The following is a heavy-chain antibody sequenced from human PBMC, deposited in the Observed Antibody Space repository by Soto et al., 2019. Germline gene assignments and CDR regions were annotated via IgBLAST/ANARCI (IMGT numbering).Heavy chain of an antibody. CDR2: ISYDGSNK. CDR3: AKAIRPVWTIDY. Sequence: GGSLRLSCAASGFTFSSYGMHWVRQAPGKGLEWVAVISYDGSNKYYADSVKGRFTISRDNSKNTLYLQMNSLRAEDTAVYYCAKAIRPVWTIDYWGQGTLVTVSS. D-gene: IGHD1-1*01. V-gene: IGHV3-30*18. J-gene: IGHJ4*02. CDR1: GFTFSSYG.